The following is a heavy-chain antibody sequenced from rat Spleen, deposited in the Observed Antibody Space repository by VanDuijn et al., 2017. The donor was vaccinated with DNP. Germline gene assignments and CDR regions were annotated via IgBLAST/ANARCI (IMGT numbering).Heavy chain of an antibody. J-gene: IGHJ2*01. Sequence: EVLLVESDGGLVQPGRSLKLSCAVSGFTFSDYYMAWVRQAPAKGLEWVATISYNGGSPYYRDSVKGRFTISRDNAKSTLYLQVNSLRSEDTATYYCTSNPHIRTAAPFDYWGQGVMVTVSS. CDR1: GFTFSDYY. V-gene: IGHV5-7*01. CDR3: TSNPHIRTAAPFDY. D-gene: IGHD3-8*01. CDR2: ISYNGGSP.